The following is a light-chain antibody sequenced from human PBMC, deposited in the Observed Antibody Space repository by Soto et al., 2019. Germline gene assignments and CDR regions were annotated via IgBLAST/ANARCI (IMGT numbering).Light chain of an antibody. V-gene: IGKV3-20*01. CDR1: QSISSSY. Sequence: EIVLTQSPGTLSLSPGERATLSCRASQSISSSYLAWYQQKPGQAPRLLIYGVSSRATGIPDRFSGSGSGTDFTLTISRLEPEDFAVFYWQQYGSSPYTFVQGTKLEI. CDR3: QQYGSSPYT. J-gene: IGKJ2*01. CDR2: GVS.